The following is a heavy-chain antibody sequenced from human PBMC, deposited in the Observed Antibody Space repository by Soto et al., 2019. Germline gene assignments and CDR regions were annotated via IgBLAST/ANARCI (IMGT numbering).Heavy chain of an antibody. Sequence: GGSLRLSCAASGFTFSSFWIHWVRQAPGKGPVWVSRISSDGTYTAYADSVKGRFTISRDNAKNTLYLQMDSLRADDTAIYYCARGPFYSSSWYDDWGQGIRVTVSS. CDR1: GFTFSSFW. CDR2: ISSDGTYT. D-gene: IGHD6-13*01. CDR3: ARGPFYSSSWYDD. J-gene: IGHJ5*02. V-gene: IGHV3-74*01.